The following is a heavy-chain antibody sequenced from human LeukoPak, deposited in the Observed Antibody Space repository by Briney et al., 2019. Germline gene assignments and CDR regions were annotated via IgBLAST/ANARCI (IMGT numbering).Heavy chain of an antibody. V-gene: IGHV1-69*13. Sequence: SVKVSCKASGGTFSSYAISWVRQAPGQGLEWMGGIIPIFGTANYAQKFQGRVTITADESTSTAYMELSSLRSEDAAVYYCATYGSGSSMFDYWGQGTLVTVSS. J-gene: IGHJ4*02. CDR3: ATYGSGSSMFDY. CDR1: GGTFSSYA. CDR2: IIPIFGTA. D-gene: IGHD3-10*01.